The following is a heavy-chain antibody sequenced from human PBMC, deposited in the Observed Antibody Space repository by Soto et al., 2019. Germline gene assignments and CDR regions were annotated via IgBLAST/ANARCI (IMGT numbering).Heavy chain of an antibody. D-gene: IGHD5-18*01. J-gene: IGHJ6*02. CDR3: ARQSGTAMVKYYYYGMDV. V-gene: IGHV4-39*01. Sequence: QLQLQESGPGLVKPSETLSLTCTVSGGSISSSSYYWGWIRQPPGKGLEWIGSIYYSGSTYYNPSLKSRVTISVDTSKNQFSLKLSSVTAADTAVYYCARQSGTAMVKYYYYGMDVWGQGTTVTVSS. CDR2: IYYSGST. CDR1: GGSISSSSYY.